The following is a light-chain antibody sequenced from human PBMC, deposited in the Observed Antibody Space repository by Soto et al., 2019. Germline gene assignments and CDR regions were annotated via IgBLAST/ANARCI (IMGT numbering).Light chain of an antibody. CDR1: QSVSSY. CDR2: DAS. V-gene: IGKV3-15*01. J-gene: IGKJ5*01. Sequence: EIVLTQSPATLSLAPGERATLSCRASQSVSSYLAWYQQKPSQAPRILMYDASTRATGISARFSGSGSGTEFTLTISSLQSEDFAVYYCQQYHNWPITFGQGTRLEIK. CDR3: QQYHNWPIT.